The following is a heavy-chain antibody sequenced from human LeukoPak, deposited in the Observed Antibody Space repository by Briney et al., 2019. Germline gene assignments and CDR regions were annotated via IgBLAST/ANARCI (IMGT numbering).Heavy chain of an antibody. J-gene: IGHJ4*02. CDR1: GGSISTYY. Sequence: PSETLSLTCTVSGGSISTYYWYWIRQPPGKGLEWIGYIYYSGRTNYNPALKSRVTMSVDTSKNQFSLKLSSVTAADTAVYYCARALPSIVGATPFDYWGQGTLVTVSS. CDR3: ARALPSIVGATPFDY. CDR2: IYYSGRT. V-gene: IGHV4-59*08. D-gene: IGHD1-26*01.